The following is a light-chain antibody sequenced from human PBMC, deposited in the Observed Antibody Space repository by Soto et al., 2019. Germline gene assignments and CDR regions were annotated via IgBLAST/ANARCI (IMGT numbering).Light chain of an antibody. V-gene: IGKV3-20*01. CDR3: QQSGSSPYT. Sequence: IVLTQSPGTLSLSPGERATLSCRASQSVSSSYLAWYQLKPGQAPRLLIYAASSRATGIPDRFSGSGSETDFTLTISRLEPEDFAVYYCQQSGSSPYTFGQGTKLEIK. J-gene: IGKJ2*01. CDR2: AAS. CDR1: QSVSSSY.